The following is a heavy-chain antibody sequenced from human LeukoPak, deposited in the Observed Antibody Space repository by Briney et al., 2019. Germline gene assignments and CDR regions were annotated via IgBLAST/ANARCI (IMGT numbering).Heavy chain of an antibody. CDR3: ARSGELGRVDY. V-gene: IGHV4-38-2*01. CDR1: GYSISSGYY. J-gene: IGHJ4*02. CDR2: IYHSGST. Sequence: SETLSLTCAVSGYSISSGYYWGWIRQPPGKGLEWIGSIYHSGSTYYNPSLKSRVTISVDTSKNQFSLKPSSVTAADTAVYYCARSGELGRVDYWGQGTLVTVSS. D-gene: IGHD1-26*01.